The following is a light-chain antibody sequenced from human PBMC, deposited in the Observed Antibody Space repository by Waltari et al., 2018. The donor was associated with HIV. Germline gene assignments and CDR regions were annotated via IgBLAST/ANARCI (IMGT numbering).Light chain of an antibody. CDR1: SSAVGAYDR. CDR3: CSFAGSYIV. CDR2: DVR. J-gene: IGLJ1*01. Sequence: QSALTQPRSVSGSPGQSVTIYCTGTSSAVGAYDRVSWYQQHPGKAPKVVIYDVRERPAGVPDRFSGSKSANTASLTISGLQADDEADYHCCSFAGSYIVFGTGTKVTVL. V-gene: IGLV2-11*01.